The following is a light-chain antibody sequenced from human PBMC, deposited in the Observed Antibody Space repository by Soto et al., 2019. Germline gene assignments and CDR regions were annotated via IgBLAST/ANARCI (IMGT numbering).Light chain of an antibody. CDR3: QQLNNFPRT. CDR2: GAS. J-gene: IGKJ1*01. V-gene: IGKV1-9*01. Sequence: DIQLTQSPSFLSASVGDRVTITCRASQGISSYLAWYQQRPGKAPKLLMYGASTLQSGVPSRFSGSASGTTFTLTINYLQPEDCATYYCQQLNNFPRTFGQGTKVE. CDR1: QGISSY.